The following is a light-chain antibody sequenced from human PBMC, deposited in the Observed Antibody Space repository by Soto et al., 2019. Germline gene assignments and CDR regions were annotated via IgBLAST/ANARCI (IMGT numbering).Light chain of an antibody. CDR3: QVWNSSSDPWV. J-gene: IGLJ3*02. CDR1: SSDVGGYNY. Sequence: QSALTQPRSVSGSPGQSVTISCTGTSSDVGGYNYVSWYQQHPGKAPKLVIYDVSKRPSGVPDRFSGSKSGNTASLTVSGLQAEDEADYYCQVWNSSSDPWVFGGGTKVTVL. V-gene: IGLV2-11*01. CDR2: DVS.